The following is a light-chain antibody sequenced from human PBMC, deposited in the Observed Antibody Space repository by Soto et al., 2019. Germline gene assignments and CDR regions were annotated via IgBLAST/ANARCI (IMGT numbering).Light chain of an antibody. CDR1: QSVSSSY. Sequence: EIVLTQSPGTLSLSPGERATLSCRASQSVSSSYLAWYQQKPGQAPRLLIYGASSRPTGITDRFSGRGSVTDFTLTISRLEPEDFAVYYCQQYGSSPLVTFGQGTRLEIK. CDR2: GAS. J-gene: IGKJ5*01. V-gene: IGKV3-20*01. CDR3: QQYGSSPLVT.